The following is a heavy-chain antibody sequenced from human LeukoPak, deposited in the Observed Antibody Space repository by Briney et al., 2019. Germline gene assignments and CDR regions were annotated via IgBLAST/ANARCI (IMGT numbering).Heavy chain of an antibody. CDR1: GFSFSSYE. CDR2: ISSSGDTV. D-gene: IGHD2-2*01. CDR3: ARWFCTSTSCHYYYYGMDV. Sequence: GGSLRLSCAASGFSFSSYEMNWVRQAPGKGLEWVSFISSSGDTVNYVDSVKGRFTISRDNAKNSLFLQMNSLRAEDTAVYYCARWFCTSTSCHYYYYGMDVWGQGTTVTVSS. V-gene: IGHV3-48*03. J-gene: IGHJ6*02.